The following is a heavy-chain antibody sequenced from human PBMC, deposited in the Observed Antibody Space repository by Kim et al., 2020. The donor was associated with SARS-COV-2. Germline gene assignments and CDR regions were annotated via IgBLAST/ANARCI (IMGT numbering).Heavy chain of an antibody. D-gene: IGHD3-10*01. CDR2: IIPIFGTA. V-gene: IGHV1-69*13. J-gene: IGHJ4*02. CDR1: GGTFSSYA. Sequence: SVKVSCKASGGTFSSYAISWVRQAPGQGLEWMGGIIPIFGTANYAQKFQGRVTITADESTSTAYMELSSLRSEDTAVYYCARGDYYGSGRLDYWGQGTLVTVSS. CDR3: ARGDYYGSGRLDY.